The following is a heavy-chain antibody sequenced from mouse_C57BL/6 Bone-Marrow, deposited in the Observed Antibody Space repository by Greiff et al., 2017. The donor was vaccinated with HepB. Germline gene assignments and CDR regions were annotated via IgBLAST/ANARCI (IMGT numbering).Heavy chain of an antibody. J-gene: IGHJ3*01. Sequence: EVMLVESGGGLVQPGGSLKLSCAASGFTFSDYGMAWVRQAPRKGPEWVAFISNLAYSIYYADTVTGRFTISREKTKNILYLEMSSLRSEDTAMYYCARDDSLYGSSPWFAYWGQGTLVTVSA. D-gene: IGHD1-1*01. CDR1: GFTFSDYG. CDR2: ISNLAYSI. V-gene: IGHV5-15*04. CDR3: ARDDSLYGSSPWFAY.